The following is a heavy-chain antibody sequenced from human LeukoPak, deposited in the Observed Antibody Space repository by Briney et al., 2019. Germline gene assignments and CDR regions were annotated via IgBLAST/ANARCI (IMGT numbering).Heavy chain of an antibody. Sequence: PGGSLRLSCAASGFTFSSYWMSWVRQAPGKELEWVANIKQDGSEKYYVDSVKGRFTISRDNAKNSLYLQMNSLRAEDTAVYYCARAGSGAAGLTYYYYYYMDVWGKGTTVTISS. D-gene: IGHD6-13*01. CDR1: GFTFSSYW. CDR2: IKQDGSEK. V-gene: IGHV3-7*01. J-gene: IGHJ6*03. CDR3: ARAGSGAAGLTYYYYYYMDV.